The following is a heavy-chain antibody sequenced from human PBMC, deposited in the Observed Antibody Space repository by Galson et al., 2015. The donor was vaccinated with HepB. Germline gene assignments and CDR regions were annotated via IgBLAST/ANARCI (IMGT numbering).Heavy chain of an antibody. J-gene: IGHJ6*02. CDR1: GYTFTGYY. CDR2: INPNSGGT. CDR3: ARGGSYYYYYGMDV. Sequence: SVKVSCKASGYTFTGYYMHWVRQAPGQGLEWMGWINPNSGGTNYAQKFQGWVTMTRDTSISTAYMELSRLRSDDTAVYYCARGGSYYYYYGMDVWGQGTTVTVSS. D-gene: IGHD1-26*01. V-gene: IGHV1-2*04.